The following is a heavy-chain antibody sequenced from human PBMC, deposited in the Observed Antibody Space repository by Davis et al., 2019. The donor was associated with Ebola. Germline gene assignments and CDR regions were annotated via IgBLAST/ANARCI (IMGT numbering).Heavy chain of an antibody. CDR2: INHSGST. CDR3: ARGKQLRFLEWLSALGYYYGMDV. J-gene: IGHJ6*02. V-gene: IGHV4-34*01. CDR1: GGSISSVDHF. D-gene: IGHD3-3*01. Sequence: SETLSLTCTVSGGSISSVDHFWSWIRQPPGKGLEWIGEINHSGSTNYNPSLKSRVTISVDTSKNQFSLKLSSVTAADTAVYYCARGKQLRFLEWLSALGYYYGMDVWGQGTTVTVSS.